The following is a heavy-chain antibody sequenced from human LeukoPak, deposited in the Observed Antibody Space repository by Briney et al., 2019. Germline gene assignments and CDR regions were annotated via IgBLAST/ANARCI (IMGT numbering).Heavy chain of an antibody. Sequence: GGSLRLSCVASGFIVSSNYMSWARQAPGKGLEWVSVIYSGGNTYYADSVKGRFTISRDNSKNTLYLQMNSLRAEDTAVYYCARIGESGSYYFDYWGQGTLVTVSS. CDR2: IYSGGNT. J-gene: IGHJ4*02. V-gene: IGHV3-53*01. CDR1: GFIVSSNY. D-gene: IGHD1-26*01. CDR3: ARIGESGSYYFDY.